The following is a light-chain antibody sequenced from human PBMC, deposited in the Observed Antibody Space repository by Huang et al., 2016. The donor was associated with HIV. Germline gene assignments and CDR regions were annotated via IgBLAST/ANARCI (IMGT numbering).Light chain of an antibody. V-gene: IGKV3-15*01. CDR2: GAS. J-gene: IGKJ2*01. CDR1: QSVSSN. Sequence: EIVMTQSPATLSVSPGKRATLSCRASQSVSSNLAWYQQKPGQAPRLLIYGASTRATGIPARFSGTGSGTEFTLTISSLQSEDFAVYNCQQYNNWPHTFGQGTKLEIK. CDR3: QQYNNWPHT.